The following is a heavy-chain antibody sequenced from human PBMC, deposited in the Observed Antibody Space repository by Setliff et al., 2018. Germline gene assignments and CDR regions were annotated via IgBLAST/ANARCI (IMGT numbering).Heavy chain of an antibody. V-gene: IGHV4-39*07. CDR1: GGSISGRLYY. J-gene: IGHJ6*02. Sequence: SETLSLTCTVSGGSISGRLYYWGWIRQPPGKGLEWIGTIYYSGSTYYNPSLKSRVTISVDTSKNQCSLKLSSVTAADTAVYYCARVSMLAAAGYYSYYYGMDVWGQGTTVTVSS. D-gene: IGHD6-13*01. CDR3: ARVSMLAAAGYYSYYYGMDV. CDR2: IYYSGST.